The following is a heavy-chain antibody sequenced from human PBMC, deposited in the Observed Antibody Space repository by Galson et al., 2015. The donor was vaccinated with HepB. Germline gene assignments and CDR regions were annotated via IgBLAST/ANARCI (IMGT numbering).Heavy chain of an antibody. J-gene: IGHJ4*02. CDR3: ARGGRGSGYHLDS. V-gene: IGHV3-30-3*01. CDR2: ISYDGNNA. CDR1: GFNFSTYG. Sequence: SLRLSCAASGFNFSTYGMHWVRQAPGKVLEWVAVISYDGNNAYYADSVQGRFTISRDRSDNTLWLQMNSLRTEDTAVYYCARGGRGSGYHLDSCGQGTLVTVSS. D-gene: IGHD3-3*01.